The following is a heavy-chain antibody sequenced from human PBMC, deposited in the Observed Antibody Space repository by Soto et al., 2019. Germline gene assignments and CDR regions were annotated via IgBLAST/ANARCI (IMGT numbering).Heavy chain of an antibody. CDR3: AKESGYSGLDDYFDY. D-gene: IGHD5-12*01. CDR2: ISGSGGSR. V-gene: IGHV3-23*01. CDR1: GFNFSSFA. Sequence: GGSLRLSCAGSGFNFSSFAMTWVRQAPGKGLEWVSTISGSGGSRFYADSVKGRFTLTRDNSKDTVYLQMNSLRAEDTAVYYCAKESGYSGLDDYFDYWGQGTLVTVSS. J-gene: IGHJ4*02.